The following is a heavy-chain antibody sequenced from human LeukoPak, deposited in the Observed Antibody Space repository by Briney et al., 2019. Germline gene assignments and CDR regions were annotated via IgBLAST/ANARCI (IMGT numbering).Heavy chain of an antibody. D-gene: IGHD6-6*01. CDR3: ARDSSSYDFDY. Sequence: SETLSLTCTVSGGSISSYYWSWIRQPPGKGLEWIGYIYCSGSTNYNPSLKSRVTISVDTSKNQFSLKLSSVTAADTAVYYCARDSSSYDFDYWGQGTLVTVSS. CDR1: GGSISSYY. J-gene: IGHJ4*02. CDR2: IYCSGST. V-gene: IGHV4-59*12.